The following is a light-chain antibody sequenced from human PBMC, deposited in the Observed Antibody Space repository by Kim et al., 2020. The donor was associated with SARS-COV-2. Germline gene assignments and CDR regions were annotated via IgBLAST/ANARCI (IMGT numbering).Light chain of an antibody. CDR2: NAT. CDR1: QSGSSY. CDR3: QQRSNWPRLT. Sequence: AGEGGTTSHGDSQSGSSYLAWYQRKPGRAPRLLFYNATNRATGIPARFSGSGSGTDFTLTISSLEPEDFAVYYCQQRSNWPRLTFGGGTKVDIK. J-gene: IGKJ4*01. V-gene: IGKV3-11*01.